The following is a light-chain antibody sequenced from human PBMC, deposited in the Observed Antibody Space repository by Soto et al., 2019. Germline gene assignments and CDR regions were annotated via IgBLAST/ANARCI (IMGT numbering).Light chain of an antibody. CDR1: SSDVGGYNY. CDR2: DVS. Sequence: LTQPASVSGSPGQSITISCTGTSSDVGGYNYVSWYQQHPGKAPKLMIYDVSNRPSGVSNRFSGSKSGNTASLTISGLQAEDEADYYCSSYTSSSLYVFGTGTKVTXL. CDR3: SSYTSSSLYV. J-gene: IGLJ1*01. V-gene: IGLV2-14*01.